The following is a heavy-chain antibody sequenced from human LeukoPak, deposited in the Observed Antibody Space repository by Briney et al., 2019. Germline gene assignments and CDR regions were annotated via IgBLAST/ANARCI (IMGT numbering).Heavy chain of an antibody. CDR2: ISTNSRTI. CDR3: TTYFDTTGYFEEAYDT. CDR1: GFPFSRYS. J-gene: IGHJ4*03. Sequence: PGGSLRLSCAPSGFPFSRYSMNWVRQSPGKGLEWIAYISTNSRTIYSGDSVKGRFSISRDNDKSLLYLQMENLRVEDTAVYYCTTYFDTTGYFEEAYDTWGQGTLVTVSA. V-gene: IGHV3-48*01. D-gene: IGHD3-22*01.